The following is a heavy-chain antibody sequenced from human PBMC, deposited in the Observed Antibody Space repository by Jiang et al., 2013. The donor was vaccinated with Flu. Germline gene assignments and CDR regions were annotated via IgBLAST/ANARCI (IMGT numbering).Heavy chain of an antibody. J-gene: IGHJ5*02. CDR3: ARDVKTGYYLRESPGIDWFDP. CDR2: IYHSGHT. Sequence: GPGLVKPSETLSLTCAVSGYSVYSGYYWGWIRQPPGKGLEWIGSIYHSGHTYYNPSLKSRVTISVDRSKNQFSLKVSSVTATDTAVYYCARDVKTGYYLRESPGIDWFDPWGQGTLVTVSS. CDR1: GYSVYSGYY. V-gene: IGHV4-38-2*02. D-gene: IGHD3-9*01.